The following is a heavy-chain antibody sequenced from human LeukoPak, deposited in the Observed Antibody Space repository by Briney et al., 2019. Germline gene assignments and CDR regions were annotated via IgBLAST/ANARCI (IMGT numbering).Heavy chain of an antibody. CDR1: GGSFSSYY. CDR2: IYTSGST. J-gene: IGHJ6*03. Sequence: SETLSLTCAVYGGSFSSYYWSWIRQPAGKGLEWIGRIYTSGSTNYNPSLKSRVTMSVDTSKNQFSLKLSSVTAADTAVYYCARTSRDYYYYYMDVWGKGTTVTVSS. CDR3: ARTSRDYYYYYMDV. V-gene: IGHV4-59*10.